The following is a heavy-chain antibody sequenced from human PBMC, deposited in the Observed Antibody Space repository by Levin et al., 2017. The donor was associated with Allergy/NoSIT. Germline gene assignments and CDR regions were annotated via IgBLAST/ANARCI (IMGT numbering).Heavy chain of an antibody. Sequence: PTGGSLRLSCAASGFTFSSYWIHWVRQAPGKGLVWVSRINSDGSGTIYADSVNGRFTISRDNAKNTLYLQMKSLRVEDTAVYYCARGGHDHAFDIWGQGTMVTVSS. D-gene: IGHD3-10*01. J-gene: IGHJ3*02. CDR2: INSDGSGT. V-gene: IGHV3-74*01. CDR3: ARGGHDHAFDI. CDR1: GFTFSSYW.